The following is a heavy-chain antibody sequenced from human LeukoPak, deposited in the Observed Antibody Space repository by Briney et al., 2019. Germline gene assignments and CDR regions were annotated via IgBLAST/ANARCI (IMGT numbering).Heavy chain of an antibody. CDR2: FSGSGSTT. Sequence: QPAGSLRLSCAASGFTFSSCAMNWVRQAPGRGLEWVSGFSGSGSTTYYADSVEGRFTISRDNSKNTLYLQMNSLRGEDTAVYYCANGNRCTSPNCLGYYYFYMDVWGEGTTVTVSS. V-gene: IGHV3-23*01. J-gene: IGHJ6*03. D-gene: IGHD2-8*01. CDR1: GFTFSSCA. CDR3: ANGNRCTSPNCLGYYYFYMDV.